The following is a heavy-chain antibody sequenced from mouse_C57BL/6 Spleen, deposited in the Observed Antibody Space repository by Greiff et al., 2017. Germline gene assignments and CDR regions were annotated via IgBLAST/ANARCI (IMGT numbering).Heavy chain of an antibody. CDR2: IDPSDRAT. D-gene: IGHD2-4*01. V-gene: IGHV1-52*01. CDR1: GYTFTSYW. Sequence: QVQLQQPGAELVRPGSSVKLSCKASGYTFTSYWMHWVKQRPIQGLEWIGNIDPSDRATHYNQKFKDKATLTVDKSSSTAYMQLSSLTSEDSAVYYCAREGYDYHYAMDYWGQGTSVTVSS. J-gene: IGHJ4*01. CDR3: AREGYDYHYAMDY.